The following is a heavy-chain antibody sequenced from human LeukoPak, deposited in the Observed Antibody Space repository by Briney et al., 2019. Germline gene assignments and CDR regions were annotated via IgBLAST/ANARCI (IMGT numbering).Heavy chain of an antibody. Sequence: PGGSLRLSCAASGFTFSSYSMNWVRQAPGKGLEWVSSISSSSSYIYYADSVKGRFTISRDNAKNSLYLQMNSLRAEDTAVYYCAREKGYSYGYSSDAFDIWGQGTMVTVSS. CDR2: ISSSSSYI. CDR1: GFTFSSYS. J-gene: IGHJ3*02. D-gene: IGHD5-18*01. CDR3: AREKGYSYGYSSDAFDI. V-gene: IGHV3-21*01.